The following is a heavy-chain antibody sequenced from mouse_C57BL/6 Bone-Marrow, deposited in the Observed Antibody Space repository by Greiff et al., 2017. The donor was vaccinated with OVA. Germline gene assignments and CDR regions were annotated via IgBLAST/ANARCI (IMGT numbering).Heavy chain of an antibody. V-gene: IGHV1-7*01. CDR2: INPSSGYT. D-gene: IGHD1-1*01. CDR3: ARGLYYYGSSPPDY. Sequence: QVQLQQSGAELAKPGASVKLSCKASGYTFTSYWMHWVKQRPGQGLEWLGYINPSSGYTKYNQTLKDKATLTADKSTSTAYMQLSSLTYEYSACYYCARGLYYYGSSPPDYWGQGTTLTVSA. J-gene: IGHJ2*01. CDR1: GYTFTSYW.